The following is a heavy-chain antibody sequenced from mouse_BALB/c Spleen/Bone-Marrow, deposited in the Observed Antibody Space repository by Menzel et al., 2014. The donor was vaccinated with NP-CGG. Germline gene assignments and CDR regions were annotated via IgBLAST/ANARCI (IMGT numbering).Heavy chain of an antibody. Sequence: EVQLQQSGAELVRSGASVKLSCTASGFNIKDYYMHWVKQRPEQGLEWIGWIDPENGETEYAPKFQGKATMTADTSSNTAYLQLSSLTSEDTAVYYCNGGYYEAWFAYWGQGTLVTVSA. CDR2: IDPENGET. D-gene: IGHD1-1*01. CDR3: NGGYYEAWFAY. CDR1: GFNIKDYY. J-gene: IGHJ3*01. V-gene: IGHV14-4*02.